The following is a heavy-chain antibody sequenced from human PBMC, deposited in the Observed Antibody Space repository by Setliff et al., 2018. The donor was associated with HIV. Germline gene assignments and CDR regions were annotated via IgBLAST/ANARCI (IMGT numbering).Heavy chain of an antibody. Sequence: ASVKVSCKASGYSFTSHGLHWVRQAPGQGLEWVGWISPYNDITNYAQNLQGRVTIITDTSTSTAYMELRSLTSDDTAVYFCARGMGYVGYDWGLPWAPFDSWGQGTLVT. CDR2: ISPYNDIT. CDR1: GYSFTSHG. CDR3: ARGMGYVGYDWGLPWAPFDS. J-gene: IGHJ4*02. V-gene: IGHV1-18*01. D-gene: IGHD5-12*01.